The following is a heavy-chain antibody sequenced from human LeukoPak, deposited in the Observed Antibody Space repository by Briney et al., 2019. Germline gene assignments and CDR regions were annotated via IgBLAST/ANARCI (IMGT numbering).Heavy chain of an antibody. Sequence: LPGGSLRLSCAASGFTFSSYAMSWVRPAPGKGLEWVSYISSSGSTIYYADSVKGRFTISRDNAKNSLYLQMNSLRAEDTAVYYCARFLNYYDSSGYYPSYYYYYYYMDVWGKGTTVTVSS. CDR1: GFTFSSYA. J-gene: IGHJ6*03. V-gene: IGHV3-48*04. CDR2: ISSSGSTI. D-gene: IGHD3-22*01. CDR3: ARFLNYYDSSGYYPSYYYYYYYMDV.